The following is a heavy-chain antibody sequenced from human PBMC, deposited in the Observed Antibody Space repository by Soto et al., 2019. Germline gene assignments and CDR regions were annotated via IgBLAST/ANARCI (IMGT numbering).Heavy chain of an antibody. V-gene: IGHV1-46*01. J-gene: IGHJ5*02. CDR1: GYTLTSYY. CDR3: ARDGVLRYFDWLFPWFDP. CDR2: INPRGGST. Sequence: ASVKVSCKASGYTLTSYYMHWVRQAPGQGLEWMGIINPRGGSTNYAQKLQGRVTMTTDTSTSTAYMELRSLRSDDTAVYYCARDGVLRYFDWLFPWFDPWGQGTLVTVSS. D-gene: IGHD3-9*01.